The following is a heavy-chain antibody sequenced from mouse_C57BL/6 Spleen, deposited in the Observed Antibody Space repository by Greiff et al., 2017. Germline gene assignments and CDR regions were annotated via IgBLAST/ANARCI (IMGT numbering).Heavy chain of an antibody. D-gene: IGHD1-1*01. CDR1: GFTFSDFY. J-gene: IGHJ1*03. Sequence: EVKVVESGGGLVQSGRSLRLSCATSGFTFSDFYMEWVRQAPGKGLEWIAASRNKANDYTTEYSASVKGRFIVSRDTSQSILYLQMNALRAEDTAIYYCARDASSFWYFDVWGTGTTVTVSS. CDR2: SRNKANDYTT. CDR3: ARDASSFWYFDV. V-gene: IGHV7-1*01.